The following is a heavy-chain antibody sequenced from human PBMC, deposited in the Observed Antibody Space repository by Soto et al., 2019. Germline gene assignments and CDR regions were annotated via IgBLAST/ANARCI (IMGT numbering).Heavy chain of an antibody. D-gene: IGHD1-26*01. V-gene: IGHV3-48*02. J-gene: IGHJ4*02. Sequence: EVQLVESGGGLVQPGGSLRLSCVASGFTFSSYNMNWVRQAPGKGLEWVSYISSSSSAIYYAESVKGRFTISRDNAKNSLYLQMNSRRDEDTAVYYCARSFVSYGGAEDFWGQGTLVTVSS. CDR1: GFTFSSYN. CDR3: ARSFVSYGGAEDF. CDR2: ISSSSSAI.